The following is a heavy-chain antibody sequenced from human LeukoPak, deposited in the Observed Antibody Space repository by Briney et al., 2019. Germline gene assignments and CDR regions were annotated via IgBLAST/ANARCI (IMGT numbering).Heavy chain of an antibody. Sequence: GGSLRLSCAASGFTFSSYWMSWVRQAPGKGLEWVANIKQDVSEKYYVDSVEGRFTISRDNAKNSLYLQMDSLRDDDTALYFCVREPPGGYSSSWYLTSYFHHWGQGTLVTVSS. D-gene: IGHD6-13*01. CDR1: GFTFSSYW. J-gene: IGHJ1*01. CDR3: VREPPGGYSSSWYLTSYFHH. V-gene: IGHV3-7*01. CDR2: IKQDVSEK.